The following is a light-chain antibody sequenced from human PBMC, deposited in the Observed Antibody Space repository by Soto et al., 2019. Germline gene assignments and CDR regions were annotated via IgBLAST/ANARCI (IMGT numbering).Light chain of an antibody. CDR3: QERSNWPPIT. CDR1: QSVTSTY. CDR2: DAS. J-gene: IGKJ5*01. Sequence: EIGLTQSADNLSLSPGKRATLACRAIQSVTSTYLAWYQQRPGQSPRLLIYDASNRATGIPARFSGSGSGTDFTLTISSLEPEDFAVYYCQERSNWPPITVGQGTRLEIK. V-gene: IGKV3-11*01.